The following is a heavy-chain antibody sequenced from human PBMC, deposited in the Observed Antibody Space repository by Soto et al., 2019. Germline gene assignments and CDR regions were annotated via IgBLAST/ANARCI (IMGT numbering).Heavy chain of an antibody. V-gene: IGHV4-61*01. J-gene: IGHJ6*02. Sequence: PSETLSLTCTVSGGSVSRGSYYWSWIRQPPGKGLEWIGYIYYSGSTNYNPSLKSRVTISVDTSKTQFSLKLSSVTAADTAVYYCARDIMGTDYYYYGMDVWGQGTTVTVSS. CDR2: IYYSGST. D-gene: IGHD2-8*01. CDR3: ARDIMGTDYYYYGMDV. CDR1: GGSVSRGSYY.